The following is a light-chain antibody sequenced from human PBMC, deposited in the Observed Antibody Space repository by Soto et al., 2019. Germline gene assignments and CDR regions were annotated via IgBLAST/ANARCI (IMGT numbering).Light chain of an antibody. CDR2: TNN. V-gene: IGLV1-47*02. Sequence: QSVLTQPPSASGTPGQRVTISCSGSSSNIGSNFVYWYQHLPGTAPKLLIYTNNQRPSGVPDRFSGSKSGTSASLAISGLRSEDEADYYCAYWDGSLSGHVFGTGTKLTVL. CDR1: SSNIGSNF. J-gene: IGLJ1*01. CDR3: AYWDGSLSGHV.